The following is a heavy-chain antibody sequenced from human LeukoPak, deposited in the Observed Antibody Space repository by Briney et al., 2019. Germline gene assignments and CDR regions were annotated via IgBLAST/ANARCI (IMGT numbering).Heavy chain of an antibody. J-gene: IGHJ4*02. V-gene: IGHV1-18*01. CDR3: TTSVSEGDEDGILTGFNY. Sequence: GASVKVSCKASGYTFTSYGISWVRQAPGQGLEWMGWISAGNGNTKYSQKFQDRVSLTRDTSASAAYMELSRLTPEDTAVYYCTTSVSEGDEDGILTGFNYWGQGTLVTVSS. CDR1: GYTFTSYG. D-gene: IGHD3-9*01. CDR2: ISAGNGNT.